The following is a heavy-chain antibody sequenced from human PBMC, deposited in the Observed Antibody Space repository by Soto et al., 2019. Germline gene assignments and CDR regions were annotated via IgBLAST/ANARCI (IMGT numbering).Heavy chain of an antibody. V-gene: IGHV1-2*02. CDR2: INPNSGGT. Sequence: ASVKVSCKASGYTFTGYYMHWVRQAPGQGLEWMGWINPNSGGTNYAQKYQGRVTMTRDTSISTACMELSRLRSDDTAVYYCARDWVYYGSGSYSYYYYYYGMDVWGQGTTVTVSS. D-gene: IGHD3-10*01. J-gene: IGHJ6*02. CDR3: ARDWVYYGSGSYSYYYYYYGMDV. CDR1: GYTFTGYY.